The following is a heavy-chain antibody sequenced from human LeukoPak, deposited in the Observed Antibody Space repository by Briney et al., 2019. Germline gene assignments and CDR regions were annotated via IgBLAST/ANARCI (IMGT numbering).Heavy chain of an antibody. V-gene: IGHV1-18*01. D-gene: IGHD6-25*01. CDR3: ARDGHIAAELFDY. J-gene: IGHJ4*02. CDR1: GYTFTSYG. Sequence: GASVKVSCKASGYTFTSYGITWVRQAPGQGPEWMGWISAYNGNTNYAQKFQDRVTMTTDTSTSTAHMELRSLRSDDTAVYYCARDGHIAAELFDYWGQGTLVTVSS. CDR2: ISAYNGNT.